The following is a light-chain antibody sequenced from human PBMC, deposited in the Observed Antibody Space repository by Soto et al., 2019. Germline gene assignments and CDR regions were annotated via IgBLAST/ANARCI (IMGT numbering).Light chain of an antibody. CDR3: QQLNSYPPSIT. V-gene: IGKV1-9*01. J-gene: IGKJ5*01. CDR1: QGISSY. CDR2: AAS. Sequence: IQLTQSPSSLSASVGDRVTITCRASQGISSYLAWYQQKPGKAPKLLIYAASTLQSGVPSRFSGSGSGTDCTLAISSLQPEYFATYYCQQLNSYPPSITFGQGTRLESK.